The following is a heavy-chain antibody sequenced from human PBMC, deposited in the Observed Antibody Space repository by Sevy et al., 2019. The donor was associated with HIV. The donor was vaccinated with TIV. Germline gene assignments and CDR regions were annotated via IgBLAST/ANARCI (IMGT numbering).Heavy chain of an antibody. V-gene: IGHV3-7*03. Sequence: GGSLRLSCAVSGFTFSTYWMSWVRQAPGKGLEWVANIKKDGSEKYYVDSVKGRFTISRDNAKNSLYLQMNSLRVKDTALYYCARDCSSTSCLWGLDVWGQGTSVTVSS. CDR2: IKKDGSEK. CDR1: GFTFSTYW. J-gene: IGHJ6*02. D-gene: IGHD2-2*01. CDR3: ARDCSSTSCLWGLDV.